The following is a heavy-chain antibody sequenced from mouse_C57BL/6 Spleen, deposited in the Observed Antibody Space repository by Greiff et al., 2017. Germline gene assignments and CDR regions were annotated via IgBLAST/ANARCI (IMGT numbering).Heavy chain of an antibody. V-gene: IGHV1-61*01. D-gene: IGHD1-1*01. J-gene: IGHJ1*03. CDR2: IYPSDSET. Sequence: QVQLQQPGAELVRPGSSVKLSCKASGYTFTSYWMDWVKQRPGQGLEWIGNIYPSDSETHYNQKFKDKATLTVDKSSSTAYMQLSSLTSEDSAVYYCARFENYGSSYGYFDVWGTGTTVTVSS. CDR1: GYTFTSYW. CDR3: ARFENYGSSYGYFDV.